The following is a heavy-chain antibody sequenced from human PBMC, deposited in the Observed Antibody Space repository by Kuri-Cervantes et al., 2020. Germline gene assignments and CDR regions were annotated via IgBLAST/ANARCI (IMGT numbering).Heavy chain of an antibody. Sequence: SVKVSCKASGYTFIAYYMHWVRRAPGQGLEWMGWINPNSGATSYAQKFQGRVTMTRDTSISTAYMELSSLRSEDTAVYYCARFSGFVVRAFDPWGQGTLVTVSS. CDR3: ARFSGFVVRAFDP. D-gene: IGHD3-10*01. V-gene: IGHV1-2*02. CDR1: GYTFIAYY. J-gene: IGHJ5*02. CDR2: INPNSGAT.